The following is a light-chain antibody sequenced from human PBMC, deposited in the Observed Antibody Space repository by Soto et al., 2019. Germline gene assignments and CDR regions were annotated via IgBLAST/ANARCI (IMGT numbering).Light chain of an antibody. J-gene: IGLJ1*01. Sequence: QSALTQPRSVSGSPGQSVTISCTGTSSDVGGYDSVSWYQQHPGKAPKLMIYDVNKWPSGVPDRFSGSKSGNTASLTISGLQADDEADYYCCSYAGRSTSVFGTGTKLTVL. V-gene: IGLV2-11*01. CDR1: SSDVGGYDS. CDR2: DVN. CDR3: CSYAGRSTSV.